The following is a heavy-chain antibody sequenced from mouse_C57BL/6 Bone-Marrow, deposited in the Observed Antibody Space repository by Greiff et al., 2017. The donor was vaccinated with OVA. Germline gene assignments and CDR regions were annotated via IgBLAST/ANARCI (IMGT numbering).Heavy chain of an antibody. V-gene: IGHV1-58*01. Sequence: EVKLMESGAELVRPGSSVKMSCKTSGYTFTSYGINWVKQRPGQGLEWIGYIYIGNGYTEYNEKFKGKATLTSDTSSSTAYMQLSSLTSEDSAIYFCARSHLITTVVATNAMDYWGQGTSVTVSS. J-gene: IGHJ4*01. D-gene: IGHD1-1*01. CDR2: IYIGNGYT. CDR1: GYTFTSYG. CDR3: ARSHLITTVVATNAMDY.